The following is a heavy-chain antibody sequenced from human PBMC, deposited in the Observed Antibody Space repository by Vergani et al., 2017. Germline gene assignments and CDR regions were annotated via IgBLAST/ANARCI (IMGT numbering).Heavy chain of an antibody. V-gene: IGHV4-61*01. J-gene: IGHJ5*02. CDR1: GDSISSISSYY. CDR3: SREINGDYEWTWWFDP. D-gene: IGHD4-17*01. CDR2: IYNNGIT. Sequence: QVQLQESGPGLVKPSETLSLTCTVSGDSISSISSYYWSWIRQPPGKGLEWIGYIYNNGITNYNPSLKRRVTISVDTSKNQFSLKLSSVTAADTAVYYCSREINGDYEWTWWFDPWGQGSLVTVSS.